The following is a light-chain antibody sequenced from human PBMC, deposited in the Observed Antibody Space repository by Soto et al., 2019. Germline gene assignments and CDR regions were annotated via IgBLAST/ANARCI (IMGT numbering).Light chain of an antibody. J-gene: IGKJ4*01. CDR1: QSVSSSY. V-gene: IGKV3-20*01. CDR2: GPS. Sequence: EIVLTQSPGTLSLSPGERATLSCRASQSVSSSYLAWYQQKPGQAPRPLIYGPSSRATGIPDSSSGSGSGTDFTHTGSRLEPEDVPVYYCQQDCSSPPSTFGGGTKVEIK. CDR3: QQDCSSPPST.